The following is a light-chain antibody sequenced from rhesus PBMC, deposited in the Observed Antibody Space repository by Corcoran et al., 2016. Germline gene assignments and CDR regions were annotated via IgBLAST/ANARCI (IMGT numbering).Light chain of an antibody. CDR1: QGITND. CDR2: EAS. CDR3: QHYYSTPYS. V-gene: IGKV1-25*01. Sequence: DIQMTQSPSSLSASVGDRVTITCRASQGITNDLAWYQQKPGETPKLLIYEASSLQSGIPSRFSGSGSGTDFTLTISSMQPEDFATYYCQHYYSTPYSFGQGTKVEIK. J-gene: IGKJ2*01.